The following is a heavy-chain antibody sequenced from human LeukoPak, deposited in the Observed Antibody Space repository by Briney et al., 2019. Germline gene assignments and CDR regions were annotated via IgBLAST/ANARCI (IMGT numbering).Heavy chain of an antibody. D-gene: IGHD3-16*01. CDR3: ARDLRMGGPWRQFDY. Sequence: SETLSLTCTVSDDSISDYYRGWIRQPPGKGLEWIGYFHNSGTSTYNPSLKSRVTISADTSKNQFSLKLSSVTAADTAVYYCARDLRMGGPWRQFDYWGQGTLVTVSS. V-gene: IGHV4-59*01. J-gene: IGHJ4*02. CDR1: DDSISDYY. CDR2: FHNSGTS.